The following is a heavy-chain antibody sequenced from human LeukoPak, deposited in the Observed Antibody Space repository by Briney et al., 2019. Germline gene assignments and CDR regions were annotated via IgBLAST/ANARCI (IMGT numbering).Heavy chain of an antibody. Sequence: GGSLRLSCAASGFTFSSYAMHWVRQAPGKGLEWVAVISYDGSNKYYADSVKGRFTISRDNSKNTLYLQMNSLRAEDTAVYYCAREPRGGSYLWYYFDYWGQGTLVTVSS. V-gene: IGHV3-30*04. D-gene: IGHD1-26*01. J-gene: IGHJ4*02. CDR3: AREPRGGSYLWYYFDY. CDR2: ISYDGSNK. CDR1: GFTFSSYA.